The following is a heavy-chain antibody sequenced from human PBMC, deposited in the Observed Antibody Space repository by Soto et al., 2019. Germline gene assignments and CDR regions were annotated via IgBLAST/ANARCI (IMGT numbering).Heavy chain of an antibody. CDR1: GYTFTNRA. D-gene: IGHD3-10*01. Sequence: ASVKVSWKTSGYTFTNRALHWVRQAPGHRLEWMGWSNAENGDTESSQRFQGRVTMTSDMFTDTVYMDLSSLGSEDTAGYFFAKVGPQGLWFGELSYWGQGTVVTVSS. J-gene: IGHJ4*02. V-gene: IGHV1-3*01. CDR2: SNAENGDT. CDR3: AKVGPQGLWFGELSY.